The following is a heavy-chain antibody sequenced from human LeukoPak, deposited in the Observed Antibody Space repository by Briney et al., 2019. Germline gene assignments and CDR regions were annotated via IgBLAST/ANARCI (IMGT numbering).Heavy chain of an antibody. CDR1: GFTFSYYG. D-gene: IGHD3-22*01. Sequence: PGRSLGLSCAASGFTFSYYGMQWVRQAPGKGLEWVALIWHDGGKRYYADSVKGRFTISRDNSKNTLYLQMTTLRAEDTAVYYCARDADTSEFFSWLDLWGQGTLVTVSS. J-gene: IGHJ5*02. CDR3: ARDADTSEFFSWLDL. V-gene: IGHV3-33*01. CDR2: IWHDGGKR.